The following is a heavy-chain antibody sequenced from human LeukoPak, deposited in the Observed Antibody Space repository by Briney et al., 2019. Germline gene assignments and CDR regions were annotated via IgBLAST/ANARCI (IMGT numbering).Heavy chain of an antibody. V-gene: IGHV3-64D*09. J-gene: IGHJ4*02. CDR1: GFTFSSYA. Sequence: GGSLSLSCSDSGFTFSSYAMHWARNAPGKGRKYVSDISSNGGNTYYADSGKGRLSISRDNSNNTLYLEMSSLITEGTTGYDYVKDPKRSMTTDYWGQGTLVTVSS. CDR3: VKDPKRSMTTDY. CDR2: ISSNGGNT. D-gene: IGHD4-17*01.